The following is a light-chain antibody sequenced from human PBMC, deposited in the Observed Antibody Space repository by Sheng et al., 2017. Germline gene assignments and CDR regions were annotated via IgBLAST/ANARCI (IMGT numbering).Light chain of an antibody. CDR2: GAS. CDR3: QQYDSGSN. Sequence: EKVMTQSPATLSVSPGERATLSCRASQSVGNKLAWYQQKPGQPPRLLMYGASARATGIPARFIASGSGTEFTLTISSLQSEDFAVYYCQQYDSGSNFGGGTKVEIK. J-gene: IGKJ4*01. CDR1: QSVGNK. V-gene: IGKV3-15*01.